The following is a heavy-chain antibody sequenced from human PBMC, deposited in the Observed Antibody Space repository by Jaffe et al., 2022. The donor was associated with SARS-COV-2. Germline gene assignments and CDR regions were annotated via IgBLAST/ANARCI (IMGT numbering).Heavy chain of an antibody. CDR1: GFTFRDYW. V-gene: IGHV3-74*01. CDR3: ARGDYYHMGV. Sequence: EVQLVESGGGLVQPGGSLRLSCAASGFTFRDYWMHWVRQAPGKGLVWVSRIDSDGRSTIYADSVQGRFTFSRDNVKNTLYLQMNSLRAEDTAVYYCARGDYYHMGVWGQGTTVTVSS. J-gene: IGHJ6*02. CDR2: IDSDGRST.